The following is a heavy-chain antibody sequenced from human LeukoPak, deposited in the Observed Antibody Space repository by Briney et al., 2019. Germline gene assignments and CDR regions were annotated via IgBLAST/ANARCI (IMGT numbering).Heavy chain of an antibody. J-gene: IGHJ4*02. CDR1: GFTFSNAW. Sequence: GRSLRLSCAASGFTFSNAWMSWVRQAPGKGLEWVGRIKSKTDGGTTDYAAPVKGRFTISRDDSKNTLYLQMNSLKTEDTAVYYCTTDLGLLWFGELSADYWGQGTLVTVSS. CDR2: IKSKTDGGTT. V-gene: IGHV3-15*01. D-gene: IGHD3-10*01. CDR3: TTDLGLLWFGELSADY.